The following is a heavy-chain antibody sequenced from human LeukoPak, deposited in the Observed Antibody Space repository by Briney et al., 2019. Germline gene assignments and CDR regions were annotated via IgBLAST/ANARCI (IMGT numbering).Heavy chain of an antibody. J-gene: IGHJ4*02. V-gene: IGHV4-38-2*01. CDR3: ARATYSRGPIDY. CDR2: VYHDGIS. CDR1: GYSIGSGYY. Sequence: SETLSLTCAVSGYSIGSGYYWGWIRQPPGKGLEWIGSVYHDGISHHKPSLKSRVTMSVDMSKNQFSLNLSSVTAADTAMYYCARATYSRGPIDYWGQGTLVTVSS. D-gene: IGHD6-13*01.